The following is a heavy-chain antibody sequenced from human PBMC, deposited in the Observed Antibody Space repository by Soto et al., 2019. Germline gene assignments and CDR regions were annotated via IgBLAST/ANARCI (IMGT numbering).Heavy chain of an antibody. V-gene: IGHV3-30-3*01. CDR3: VRESVYMTSGTVTRYFDY. CDR1: EFPGDNYA. CDR2: ISFDGSDK. Sequence: PGRSLKVGGAASEFPGDNYAINWVRQGPGKGLEWVAFISFDGSDKFYADSVKGRFTISRDNARDTLFLEMKSLRDVDAAVYYCVRESVYMTSGTVTRYFDYWGQGTPVSVSS. J-gene: IGHJ4*02. D-gene: IGHD1-1*01.